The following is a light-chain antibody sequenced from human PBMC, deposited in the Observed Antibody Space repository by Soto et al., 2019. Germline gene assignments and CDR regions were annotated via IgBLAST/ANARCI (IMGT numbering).Light chain of an antibody. CDR1: QSISSY. CDR3: QQYDNLPIT. J-gene: IGKJ5*01. CDR2: AAS. V-gene: IGKV1-33*01. Sequence: DIQMTQSPSSLSASVGDIVTITFRASQSISSYLNWYQQKPGKAPKVLIYAASSLQSGVPSRFSGSGSGTDFTFTISSLQPEDIATYYCQQYDNLPITFGQGTRLEIK.